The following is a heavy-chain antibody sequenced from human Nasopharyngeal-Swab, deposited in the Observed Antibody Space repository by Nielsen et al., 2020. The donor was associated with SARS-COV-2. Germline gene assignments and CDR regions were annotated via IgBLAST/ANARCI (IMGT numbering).Heavy chain of an antibody. V-gene: IGHV1-18*01. Sequence: ASVKVSCKASGYTFTNYGITWVRQAPGRGLEWMGWISAYSGNTNYAQKLQGRVTMTTDTSTGTAYMELRSLRSDDTAVHYCARGFGRLGVNFDYWGQGTLVTVSS. D-gene: IGHD1-26*01. J-gene: IGHJ4*02. CDR1: GYTFTNYG. CDR3: ARGFGRLGVNFDY. CDR2: ISAYSGNT.